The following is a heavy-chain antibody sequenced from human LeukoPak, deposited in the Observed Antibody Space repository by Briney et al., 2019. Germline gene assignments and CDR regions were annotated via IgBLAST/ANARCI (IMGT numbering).Heavy chain of an antibody. V-gene: IGHV4-59*08. CDR2: IYYSGRT. D-gene: IGHD5-24*01. J-gene: IGHJ4*02. CDR3: ARHRSKWLQSSFDY. Sequence: PSETLSLTCSVSGGSISSYYWSWIRQPPGKGLEWIGYIYYSGRTSYNPSLKSRVTISVDTSKNQFSLKLNSVTAADTAVYYCARHRSKWLQSSFDYWGQGTLVTVSS. CDR1: GGSISSYY.